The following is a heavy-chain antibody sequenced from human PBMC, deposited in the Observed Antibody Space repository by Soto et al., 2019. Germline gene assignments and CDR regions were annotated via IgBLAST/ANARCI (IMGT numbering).Heavy chain of an antibody. CDR1: GGSISSGDYX. V-gene: IGHV4-30-4*01. CDR2: IYYSGST. CDR3: ARVEGYYDSSGYNWFDP. D-gene: IGHD3-22*01. Sequence: QVQXQESGPGLXKPSQTLSLTCTVSGGSISSGDYXXXXXXXXPGKGLEWIGYIYYSGSTHYNPSLKSRLTISLDTSKNQFSXXLSXXTAADTAVYYCARVEGYYDSSGYNWFDPWGQGTLVTVSS. J-gene: IGHJ5*02.